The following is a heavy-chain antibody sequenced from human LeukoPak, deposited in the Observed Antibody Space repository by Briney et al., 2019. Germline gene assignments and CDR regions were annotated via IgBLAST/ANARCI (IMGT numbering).Heavy chain of an antibody. V-gene: IGHV3-53*01. J-gene: IGHJ3*02. CDR3: ARKDILTGPGSDAFDI. D-gene: IGHD3-9*01. CDR1: GFTVSSNY. Sequence: GGSLRLSCAASGFTVSSNYMSWVRQAPGKGLEWVSVIYSGGSTYYADSVKGRFTISRDNSKNTLYLQMNSLRAEDTAVYYCARKDILTGPGSDAFDIWGQGTMVTVSS. CDR2: IYSGGST.